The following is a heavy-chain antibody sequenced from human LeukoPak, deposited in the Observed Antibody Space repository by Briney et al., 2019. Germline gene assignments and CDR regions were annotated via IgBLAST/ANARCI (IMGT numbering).Heavy chain of an antibody. Sequence: SETLSLTCTVSGGSIRSNYWNWIRQSPGKGLEWIGYIHNSGNTNQNPSLNSRVTISVDTSKNQFSLKLTSVTAADTAVYYLAGGGGCTSTSCDLDHWGQGILVTVSS. V-gene: IGHV4-59*01. D-gene: IGHD2-2*01. CDR2: IHNSGNT. J-gene: IGHJ4*02. CDR1: GGSIRSNY. CDR3: AGGGGCTSTSCDLDH.